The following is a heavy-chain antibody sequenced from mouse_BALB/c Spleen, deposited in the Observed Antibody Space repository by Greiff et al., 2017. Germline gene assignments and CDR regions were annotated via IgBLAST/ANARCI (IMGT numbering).Heavy chain of an antibody. J-gene: IGHJ4*01. CDR3: ARNDDYDAMDY. Sequence: VQLQQSGPGLVQPSQSLSITCTVSGFSLTSYGVHWVRQSPGKGLEWLGVIWSGGSTDYNAAFISRLSISKDNSKSQVFFKMNSLQADVTAIYYCARNDDYDAMDYWGQGTSVTVSS. CDR2: IWSGGST. V-gene: IGHV2-4-1*01. CDR1: GFSLTSYG.